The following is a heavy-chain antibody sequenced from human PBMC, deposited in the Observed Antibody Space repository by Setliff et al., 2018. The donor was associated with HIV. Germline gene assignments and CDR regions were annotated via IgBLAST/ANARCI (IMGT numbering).Heavy chain of an antibody. D-gene: IGHD3-3*02. Sequence: ASVKVSCKASGYTFTSYGIGWVRQAPGQGLEWMGWISAYNGDTKYAQKVQGRVTLTTDTSSSTVYMELRSLRSDDTAVYYCARDAWVEFLEWTFYGMDVWGQGTTVTVSS. CDR2: ISAYNGDT. CDR1: GYTFTSYG. V-gene: IGHV1-18*01. CDR3: ARDAWVEFLEWTFYGMDV. J-gene: IGHJ6*02.